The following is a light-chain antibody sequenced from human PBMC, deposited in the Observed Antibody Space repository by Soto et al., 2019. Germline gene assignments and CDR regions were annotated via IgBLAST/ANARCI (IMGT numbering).Light chain of an antibody. Sequence: QSALTQPRSVSGSPGQSVTISCTGTSSDVGGYNYVSWYQQHPGKAPKLMIYDVSKRPSGVPDRFSGSKSGNAASLTISGLQAEDEADYYYCSYAGTYTWVFGGGTKVT. V-gene: IGLV2-11*01. CDR1: SSDVGGYNY. J-gene: IGLJ3*02. CDR3: CSYAGTYTWV. CDR2: DVS.